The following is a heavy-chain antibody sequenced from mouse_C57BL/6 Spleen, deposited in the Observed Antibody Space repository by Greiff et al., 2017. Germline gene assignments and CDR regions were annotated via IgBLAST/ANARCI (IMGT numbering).Heavy chain of an antibody. CDR2: IDPSDSYT. D-gene: IGHD1-1*01. V-gene: IGHV1-59*01. J-gene: IGHJ1*03. Sequence: QVQLQQPGAELVRPGTSVKLSCKASGYTFTSYWMHWVKQRPGQGLEWIGVIDPSDSYTNYNQKFKGKATLTVDTSSSTAYMQLSSLTSEDSAVYYCANTVVATYWYFDVWGTGTTVTVSS. CDR1: GYTFTSYW. CDR3: ANTVVATYWYFDV.